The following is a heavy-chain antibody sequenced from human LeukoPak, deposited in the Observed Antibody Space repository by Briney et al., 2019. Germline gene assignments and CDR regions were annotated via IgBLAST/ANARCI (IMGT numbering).Heavy chain of an antibody. D-gene: IGHD2-15*01. CDR3: ARASPKLRTGRVYYYYYMDV. J-gene: IGHJ6*03. Sequence: ASVKVSCKASGYTFTSYGISWVRQAPGQGLEWMGWINPNSGGTNYAQKFQGRVTMTRDTSISTAYMELSRLRSDDTAVYYCARASPKLRTGRVYYYYYMDVWGKGTTVTVSS. V-gene: IGHV1-2*02. CDR1: GYTFTSYG. CDR2: INPNSGGT.